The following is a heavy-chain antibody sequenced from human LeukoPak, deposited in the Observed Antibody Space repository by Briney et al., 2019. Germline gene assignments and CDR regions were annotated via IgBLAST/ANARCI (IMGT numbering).Heavy chain of an antibody. Sequence: ASVKVSCKASGYTFTGYYMHWVRQAPGQGLEWMGWINPNSGGTNYLQTFQGRGTMTRERPVNTPYMELSRLRCDDTAVYYCARHSGSYWGPHFDYWGQGTLVTVSS. D-gene: IGHD1-26*01. CDR2: INPNSGGT. CDR1: GYTFTGYY. V-gene: IGHV1-2*02. CDR3: ARHSGSYWGPHFDY. J-gene: IGHJ4*02.